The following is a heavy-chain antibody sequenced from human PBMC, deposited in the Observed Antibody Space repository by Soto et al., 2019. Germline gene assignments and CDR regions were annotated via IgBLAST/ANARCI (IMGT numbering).Heavy chain of an antibody. Sequence: QVQLVQSGAEVKKPGSSVKVSCKASGGTFSSYAISWVRQAPGQGLEWMGGIIPIFGTADYAQKFQGRVTITADESTRTAYMELSSLRSEDMAVYYCASHSGSSPEGRYYYGMDVWGQGTTVTVSS. CDR2: IIPIFGTA. J-gene: IGHJ6*02. CDR3: ASHSGSSPEGRYYYGMDV. V-gene: IGHV1-69*12. CDR1: GGTFSSYA. D-gene: IGHD1-26*01.